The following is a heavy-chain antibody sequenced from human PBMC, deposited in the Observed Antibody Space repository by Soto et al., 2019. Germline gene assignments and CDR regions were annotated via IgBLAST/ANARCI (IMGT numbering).Heavy chain of an antibody. Sequence: SETLSLTCAVYGGSFSGYYWSWIRQPPGKGLEWIGEINHSGSTNYNPSLKSRVTISVDTSKNQFSLKLSSVTAADTAVYYCARGLAVAGPNLDDWGQGTLVTVSS. CDR1: GGSFSGYY. V-gene: IGHV4-34*01. J-gene: IGHJ4*02. CDR2: INHSGST. D-gene: IGHD6-19*01. CDR3: ARGLAVAGPNLDD.